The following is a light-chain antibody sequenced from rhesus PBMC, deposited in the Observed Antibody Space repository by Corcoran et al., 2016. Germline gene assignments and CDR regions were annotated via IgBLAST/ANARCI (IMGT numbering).Light chain of an antibody. CDR2: YAN. CDR1: QGISSY. Sequence: DIQMSQSPSSLSASVGDRVTITCRASQGISSYLNWYQQKPGKAPKLLFYYANSLGRGVPSRFSGSGSWTDFTLTNSSLQPADFATYYCHQGNSNPLTFGGGTKVELK. CDR3: HQGNSNPLT. V-gene: IGKV1-32*02. J-gene: IGKJ4*01.